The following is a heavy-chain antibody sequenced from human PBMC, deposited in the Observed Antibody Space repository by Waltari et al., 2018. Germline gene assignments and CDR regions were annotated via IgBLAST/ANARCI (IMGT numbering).Heavy chain of an antibody. D-gene: IGHD3-22*01. CDR3: ARGITMIVPPFDY. Sequence: QVQLVQSGAEVKKPGASVKVSCKASGYTLTGYYMHWVRQAPGQGLEWMGWINPNSGGTNYAQKVQGRVTMTRDTSSSTAYMELSRLGSDDTAVYYCARGITMIVPPFDYWGQGTLVTVSS. V-gene: IGHV1-2*02. CDR1: GYTLTGYY. CDR2: INPNSGGT. J-gene: IGHJ4*02.